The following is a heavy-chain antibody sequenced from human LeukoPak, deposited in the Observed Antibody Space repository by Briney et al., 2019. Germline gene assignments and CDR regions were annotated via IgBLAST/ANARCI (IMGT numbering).Heavy chain of an antibody. J-gene: IGHJ4*02. V-gene: IGHV3-7*01. CDR2: IKQDGSEK. CDR3: AMNFDWLPSRVDY. Sequence: SGGSLRLSCAASGFTFSRYWMSWVRQAPGKGLERVANIKQDGSEKYYVDSVKGRFTISRDNAKNSPYLQMNSLRAEDTAVYYCAMNFDWLPSRVDYWGQGTLVTVSS. CDR1: GFTFSRYW. D-gene: IGHD3-9*01.